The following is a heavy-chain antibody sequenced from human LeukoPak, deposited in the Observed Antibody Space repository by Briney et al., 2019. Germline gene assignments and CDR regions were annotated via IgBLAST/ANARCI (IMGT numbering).Heavy chain of an antibody. CDR2: LYPEHGGR. J-gene: IGHJ5*02. V-gene: IGHV1-24*01. D-gene: IGHD3-16*02. CDR3: ATATIIWGSYRSWLDT. Sequence: GASVKVSCKVSGKSLTRVSIHWVRQSPGQGLEWMGGLYPEHGGRLYAQTFQGRVTMTDDASTDTAYMELNTLRSEDTAVYYCATATIIWGSYRSWLDTWGQGTLVTVSS. CDR1: GKSLTRVS.